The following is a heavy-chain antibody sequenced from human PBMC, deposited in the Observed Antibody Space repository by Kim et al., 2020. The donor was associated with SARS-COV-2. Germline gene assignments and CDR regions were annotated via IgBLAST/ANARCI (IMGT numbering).Heavy chain of an antibody. CDR1: GFTFGDYA. CDR3: TARLGATSDY. V-gene: IGHV3-49*04. Sequence: GGSLRLSCTASGFTFGDYAMSWVRQAPGKGLEWVGFIRSKAYGGTTEYAASVKGRFTISRDDSKSIAYLQMNSLKTEDTAVYYCTARLGATSDYWGQGTLVTVSS. CDR2: IRSKAYGGTT. D-gene: IGHD1-26*01. J-gene: IGHJ4*02.